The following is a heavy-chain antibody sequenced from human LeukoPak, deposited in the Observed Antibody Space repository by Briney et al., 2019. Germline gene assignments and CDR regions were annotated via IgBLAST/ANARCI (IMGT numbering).Heavy chain of an antibody. CDR1: GLTFTNAW. CDR3: ITDPGEWQPI. J-gene: IGHJ3*02. D-gene: IGHD3-16*01. Sequence: GGSLRLSCAASGLTFTNAWMSWVRQAPGKGLEWVGRIKSKTDGETIDYAAPVKGRFIISRDDSKNTLYLQMNRLDVEDSAVYYCITDPGEWQPIWGQGTMVTVSS. CDR2: IKSKTDGETI. V-gene: IGHV3-15*01.